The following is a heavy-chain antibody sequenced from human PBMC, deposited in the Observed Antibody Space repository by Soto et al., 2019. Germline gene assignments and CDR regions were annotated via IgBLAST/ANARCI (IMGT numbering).Heavy chain of an antibody. J-gene: IGHJ6*02. D-gene: IGHD3-16*01. CDR1: GYTFTEFY. CDR2: INARNDGT. V-gene: IGHV1-2*02. Sequence: QVQLVQSGPEMKKPGASVKVSCKTSGYTFTEFYIHWMRQVPGRGLEWRGWINARNDGTKFAEKFKPGLTMTTDPPISTSYMELNSLTFDDTAVYYCARRLGGGGDYFYGMDVWGQGTAVTVSS. CDR3: ARRLGGGGDYFYGMDV.